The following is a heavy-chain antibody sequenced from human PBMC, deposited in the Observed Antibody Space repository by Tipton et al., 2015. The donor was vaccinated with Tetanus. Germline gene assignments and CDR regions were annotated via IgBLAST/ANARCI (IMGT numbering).Heavy chain of an antibody. CDR3: SRDRDGGWSFDY. CDR2: TLRPGDSP. V-gene: IGHV3-64*02. CDR1: GFIFSSYP. D-gene: IGHD6-19*01. J-gene: IGHJ4*02. Sequence: SLRLSCAASGFIFSSYPMHWVRQAPGKGLEYVSSTLRPGDSPLYADSVKGRFTTSRDNSKNMLYLQMDSLTPEDMAVYYCSRDRDGGWSFDYWCQGALGTVSS.